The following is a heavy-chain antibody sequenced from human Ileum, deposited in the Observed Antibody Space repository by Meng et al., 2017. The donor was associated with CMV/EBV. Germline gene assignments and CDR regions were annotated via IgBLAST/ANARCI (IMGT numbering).Heavy chain of an antibody. V-gene: IGHV4-4*07. J-gene: IGHJ4*02. CDR2: IYHGGST. Sequence: PGRMNPSVTPSLTCTVSGDSITSFYWSWIRQPAGKALEWIGRIYHGGSTNYHPSLKSRVTLSVDTSKNQFSMRLTSVTAADTAVYYCARGPGGFGDFNFDYWGQGTLVTVSS. CDR3: ARGPGGFGDFNFDY. CDR1: GDSITSFY. D-gene: IGHD3-16*01.